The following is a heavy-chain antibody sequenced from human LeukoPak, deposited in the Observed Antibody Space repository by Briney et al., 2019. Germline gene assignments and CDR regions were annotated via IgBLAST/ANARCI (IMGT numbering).Heavy chain of an antibody. D-gene: IGHD6-6*01. V-gene: IGHV3-30*18. Sequence: GGSLRLSCAASGFTFSSYGMHWVRQAPGKGLEWVAVISYDGSNKYYADSVKGRFTISRDNSKNTLYLQMNSLRAEDTAVYYCAKETYSSSSGIFDFWGQGTLVTVSS. J-gene: IGHJ4*02. CDR2: ISYDGSNK. CDR1: GFTFSSYG. CDR3: AKETYSSSSGIFDF.